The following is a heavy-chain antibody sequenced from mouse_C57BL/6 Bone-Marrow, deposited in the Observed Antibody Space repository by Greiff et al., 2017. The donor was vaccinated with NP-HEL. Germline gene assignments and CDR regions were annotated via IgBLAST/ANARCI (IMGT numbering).Heavy chain of an antibody. J-gene: IGHJ2*01. CDR1: GFSLSTFGMG. Sequence: ESGPGILQPSQTLSLTCSFSGFSLSTFGMGVGWIRQPSGKGLEWLAHIWWDDDKYYNPALKSRLTISKDTSKNQVFLKIANVDTADTATYYCARIVYDYEREYYFDYWGQGTTLTVSS. CDR2: IWWDDDK. CDR3: ARIVYDYEREYYFDY. D-gene: IGHD2-4*01. V-gene: IGHV8-8*01.